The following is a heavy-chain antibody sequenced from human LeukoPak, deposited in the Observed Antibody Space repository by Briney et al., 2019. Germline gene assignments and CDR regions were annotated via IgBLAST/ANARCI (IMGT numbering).Heavy chain of an antibody. J-gene: IGHJ4*02. CDR2: ISWNSGSI. Sequence: GRSLRLSCAASGFTFDDYAMHWVRQAPGKGLEWVSGISWNSGSIGYADSVKGRFTISRDNAKNTVYLQINTLRVEDTAVYYCARGGLETAVKYFFDYWGQGTLITVSS. CDR3: ARGGLETAVKYFFDY. D-gene: IGHD1-1*01. CDR1: GFTFDDYA. V-gene: IGHV3-9*01.